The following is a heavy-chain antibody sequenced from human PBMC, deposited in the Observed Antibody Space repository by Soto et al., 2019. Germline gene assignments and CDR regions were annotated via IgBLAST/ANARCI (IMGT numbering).Heavy chain of an antibody. CDR2: ISGSGGRT. J-gene: IGHJ4*02. CDR1: GFTFRSYA. Sequence: EVQLLESGGGLVQPGGSLRLSCAASGFTFRSYAMSWVRQAPGKVLEWVSAISGSGGRTYYADSVKGRITISRDNSKNTLYRQMNSLRAEDTAVYYCAKDPVVVVITTFDYWGQGTLVTVSS. CDR3: AKDPVVVVITTFDY. D-gene: IGHD3-22*01. V-gene: IGHV3-23*01.